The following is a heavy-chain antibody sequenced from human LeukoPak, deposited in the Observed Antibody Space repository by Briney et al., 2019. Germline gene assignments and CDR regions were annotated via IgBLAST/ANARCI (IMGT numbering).Heavy chain of an antibody. D-gene: IGHD3-22*01. Sequence: PSETLSLTCTVSGGSISSYHWSWIRQPPGKGLEWIGYIYYSGSTGYNPSLKSRVTISIDTSKNQFSLKLSSVTAADTAVYYCARESPYYDSSGYYVFDYWGQGTLVTVSS. CDR3: ARESPYYDSSGYYVFDY. CDR1: GGSISSYH. J-gene: IGHJ4*02. CDR2: IYYSGST. V-gene: IGHV4-59*08.